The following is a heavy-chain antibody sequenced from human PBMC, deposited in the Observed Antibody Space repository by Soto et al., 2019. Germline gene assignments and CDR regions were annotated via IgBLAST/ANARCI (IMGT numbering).Heavy chain of an antibody. CDR2: IIPIFGTA. CDR3: AIDTDRITYNWFDP. D-gene: IGHD1-20*01. V-gene: IGHV1-69*13. Sequence: SVKVSCKASGGTFSSYAISWVRQAPGQGLEWMGGIIPIFGTANYAQKFQGRVTITADESTSTAYMELSSLRSEDTAVYYCAIDTDRITYNWFDPWGQGTLVTVSS. CDR1: GGTFSSYA. J-gene: IGHJ5*02.